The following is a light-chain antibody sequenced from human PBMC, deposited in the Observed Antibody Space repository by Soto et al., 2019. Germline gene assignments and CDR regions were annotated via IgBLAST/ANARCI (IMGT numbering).Light chain of an antibody. CDR2: SAS. J-gene: IGKJ1*01. CDR3: HQANSFPRT. CDR1: QAISTW. Sequence: DIQMTPSPSSVSASVGDRVTITCRASQAISTWLAWYQQNPGKAPKLLIYSASNLQSGVPSRFSGSGSGTDFTLTISSLQPEDFATYYCHQANSFPRTFGQGTKVEIK. V-gene: IGKV1D-12*01.